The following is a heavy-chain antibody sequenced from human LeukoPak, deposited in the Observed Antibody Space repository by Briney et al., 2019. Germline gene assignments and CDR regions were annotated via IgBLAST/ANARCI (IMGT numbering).Heavy chain of an antibody. Sequence: KPGGSLRLSCAASGFTFSDYYMSWIRQAPGKGLEWVSYISSSSSYIYYADSVKGRFTISRDNAKNSLYLQMNSLRAEDTAVYYCARALTRFYGDYDYWGQGTLVTVSS. CDR3: ARALTRFYGDYDY. V-gene: IGHV3-11*06. CDR1: GFTFSDYY. J-gene: IGHJ4*02. CDR2: ISSSSSYI. D-gene: IGHD4-17*01.